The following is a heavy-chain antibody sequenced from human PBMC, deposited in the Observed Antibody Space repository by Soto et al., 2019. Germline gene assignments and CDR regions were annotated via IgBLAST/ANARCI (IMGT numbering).Heavy chain of an antibody. Sequence: SETLSLTCTVSGCSISSGGYHWSWIRQHPGKGLEWIGYIYYSGSTYYNPSLKSRVTISVDTSKNQFSLKLSSVTAADTAVYYCARAIRFLKWLSIKYYFDYWGQGTLVTVSS. J-gene: IGHJ4*02. D-gene: IGHD3-3*01. V-gene: IGHV4-31*03. CDR1: GCSISSGGYH. CDR3: ARAIRFLKWLSIKYYFDY. CDR2: IYYSGST.